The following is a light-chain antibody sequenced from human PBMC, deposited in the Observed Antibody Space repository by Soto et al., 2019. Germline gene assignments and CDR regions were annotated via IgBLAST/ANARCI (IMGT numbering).Light chain of an antibody. CDR2: GNS. CDR1: SSNIGAGYD. Sequence: QSALTQPPSVSGAPGQRVTISCTGSSSNIGAGYDVHWYQQLPGTAPKLLIYGNSNRPSGVPDRFSGSKSGTSASLAITGLQAVDEADYYCQSYDSRLSGSVFGGGTKLTVL. V-gene: IGLV1-40*01. CDR3: QSYDSRLSGSV. J-gene: IGLJ2*01.